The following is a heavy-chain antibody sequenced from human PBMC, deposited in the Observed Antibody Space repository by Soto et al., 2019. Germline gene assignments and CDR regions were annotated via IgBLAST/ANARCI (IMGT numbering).Heavy chain of an antibody. V-gene: IGHV1-18*01. CDR3: ARSDGRY. CDR2: INTSNGNT. J-gene: IGHJ4*02. CDR1: GYTFSTYG. Sequence: ASVKVSCKASGYTFSTYGISWVRQAPGQGLEWMGWINTSNGNTNYAQKVQGRVTMTTDTSASTAYMELRSLRSDDTAVYYCARSDGRYWGQGTLVTVS.